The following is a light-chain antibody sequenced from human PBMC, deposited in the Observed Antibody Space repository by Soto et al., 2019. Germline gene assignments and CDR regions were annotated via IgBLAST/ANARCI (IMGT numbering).Light chain of an antibody. CDR2: WAS. V-gene: IGKV4-1*01. J-gene: IGKJ1*01. Sequence: DIVMTQSPYSLAVSLFERATINCKSSQSVLFSSNNKNYLAWYQQKPGQSPKLLIYWASTRESGVPDRFSGSGSGTDFTLTISSLQAADVAVYFCQQYYSPPWTFGPGTKVDIK. CDR3: QQYYSPPWT. CDR1: QSVLFSSNNKNY.